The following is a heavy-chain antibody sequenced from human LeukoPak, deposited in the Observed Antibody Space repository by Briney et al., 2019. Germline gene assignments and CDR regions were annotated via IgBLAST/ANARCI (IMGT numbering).Heavy chain of an antibody. CDR2: ISSSGSTI. CDR3: AELGITMIGGV. CDR1: GFTFSSYA. D-gene: IGHD3-10*02. Sequence: GGSLRLSCAASGFTFSSYAMSWVRQAPGKWLEWVSYISSSGSTIYYADSVKGRFTISRDNAKNSLYLQMNSLRAEDTAVYYCAELGITMIGGVWGKGTTVTISS. J-gene: IGHJ6*04. V-gene: IGHV3-48*03.